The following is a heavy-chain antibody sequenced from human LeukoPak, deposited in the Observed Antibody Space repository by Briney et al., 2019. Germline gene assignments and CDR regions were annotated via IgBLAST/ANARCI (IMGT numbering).Heavy chain of an antibody. V-gene: IGHV4-34*01. CDR2: INHSGST. D-gene: IGHD3-10*01. J-gene: IGHJ4*02. CDR1: GGSFSGYY. Sequence: SETLSLTCAVYGGSFSGYYWSWIRQPPGKGLEWIGEINHSGSTNYNPSLKSRVTISVDTSKNQFSLKLSSLAAADTAVYYCARGAKVLGGRTYYYGSGSYYKGDYFDYWGQGTLVTVSS. CDR3: ARGAKVLGGRTYYYGSGSYYKGDYFDY.